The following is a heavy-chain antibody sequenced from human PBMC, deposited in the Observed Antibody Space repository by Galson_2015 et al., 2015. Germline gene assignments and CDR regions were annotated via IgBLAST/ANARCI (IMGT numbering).Heavy chain of an antibody. Sequence: SLRLSCAASGFTFSSYAMHWVRQAPGKGLEWVALISFDGSNKYFADSVKGRFTISRDNSKNTLYLQMNSLRPDDTAVYYCGRGRNYAYFDYWGQGTLVTVSS. D-gene: IGHD1-7*01. J-gene: IGHJ4*02. CDR3: GRGRNYAYFDY. V-gene: IGHV3-30-3*01. CDR2: ISFDGSNK. CDR1: GFTFSSYA.